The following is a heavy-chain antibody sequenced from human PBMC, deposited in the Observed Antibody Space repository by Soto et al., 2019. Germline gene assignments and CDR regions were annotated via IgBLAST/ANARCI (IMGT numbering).Heavy chain of an antibody. Sequence: ASVKVSCKASGYTFTSYGISWVRQAPGQGLEWMGWISAYNGNTNYAQKLQGRVTMTTDTSTSTAYMELRSLRSDDTAVYYCARDVSVLGRAVAGKVDYWGQGTLVTVSS. CDR3: ARDVSVLGRAVAGKVDY. J-gene: IGHJ4*02. CDR1: GYTFTSYG. V-gene: IGHV1-18*01. D-gene: IGHD6-19*01. CDR2: ISAYNGNT.